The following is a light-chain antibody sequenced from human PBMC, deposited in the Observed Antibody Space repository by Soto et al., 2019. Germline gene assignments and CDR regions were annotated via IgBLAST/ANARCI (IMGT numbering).Light chain of an antibody. CDR1: QSISSW. Sequence: DIPMTQSPSTLSASVGDRVTITCRASQSISSWLAWYQQKPGKAPKLLIYDASSLESGVPSRFSGSGSGTEFTLTISSLQPDDFATYYCQQYNSYSYTFGQGTKPEIK. CDR3: QQYNSYSYT. CDR2: DAS. V-gene: IGKV1-5*01. J-gene: IGKJ2*01.